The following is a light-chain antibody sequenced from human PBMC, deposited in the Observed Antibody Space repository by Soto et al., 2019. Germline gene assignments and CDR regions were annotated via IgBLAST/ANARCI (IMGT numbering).Light chain of an antibody. CDR2: DVS. V-gene: IGLV2-11*01. Sequence: QSVLTQPRSVSGSPGQSVTFSCTGTSSDVGGYNYVSWYQQHPGKAPKLMIYDVSKRPSGVPDRFSGSKSGNTASLTISGLQAEDEADYYCCSYAGSYTHVVFXGGTKVTVL. J-gene: IGLJ2*01. CDR3: CSYAGSYTHVV. CDR1: SSDVGGYNY.